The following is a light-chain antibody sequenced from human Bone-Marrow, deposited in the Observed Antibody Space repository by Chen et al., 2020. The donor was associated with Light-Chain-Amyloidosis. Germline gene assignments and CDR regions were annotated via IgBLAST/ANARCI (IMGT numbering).Light chain of an antibody. CDR2: EVT. J-gene: IGLJ1*01. V-gene: IGLV2-14*01. CDR3: SSYTITNTLV. Sequence: QSALTQPASVSGSPGQSITISCTGTSSDVGGDNHVSLYQQHPAKAPKLMIYEVTNRPSWVPDRFSGSKSDNTASLTISGLQTEDEADYFCSSYTITNTLVFGSGTRVTVL. CDR1: SSDVGGDNH.